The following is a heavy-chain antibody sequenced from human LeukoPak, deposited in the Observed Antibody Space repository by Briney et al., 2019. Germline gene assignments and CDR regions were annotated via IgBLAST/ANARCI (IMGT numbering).Heavy chain of an antibody. CDR1: GWSFSGYY. V-gene: IGHV4-38-2*01. J-gene: IGHJ6*03. CDR3: ARSLGMLSYYYMDV. CDR2: IYHSGST. Sequence: SETLSLTCAVYGWSFSGYYWGWIRQPPGKGLEWIGSIYHSGSTYYNPSLKSRVTISVDTSKNQFSLKLSSVTAADTAVYYCARSLGMLSYYYMDVWGKGTTVTVSS. D-gene: IGHD2-8*01.